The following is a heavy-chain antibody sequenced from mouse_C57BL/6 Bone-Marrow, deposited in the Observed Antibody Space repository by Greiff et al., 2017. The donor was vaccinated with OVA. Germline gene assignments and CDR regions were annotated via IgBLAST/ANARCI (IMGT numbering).Heavy chain of an antibody. CDR3: ARSYYYGSFAMDY. CDR1: GYTFTSYW. V-gene: IGHV1-52*01. J-gene: IGHJ4*01. Sequence: QVQLQQSGAELVRPGSSVKLSCKASGYTFTSYWMHWVKQRPIQGLEWIGNIDPSDSETHYNQKFKDKATLTVDKSSSTAYMQLSSLTSEDSAVYYCARSYYYGSFAMDYWGQGTSVTVSS. CDR2: IDPSDSET. D-gene: IGHD1-1*01.